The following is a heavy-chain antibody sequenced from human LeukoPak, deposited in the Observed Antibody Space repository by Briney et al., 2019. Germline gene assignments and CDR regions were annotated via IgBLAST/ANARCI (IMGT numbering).Heavy chain of an antibody. D-gene: IGHD3-22*01. J-gene: IGHJ4*02. CDR2: IIPFFGTP. Sequence: SVKVSCKVSGGKFSSYAISWVRQAPGQGLEWVGGIIPFFGTPYYAQKFQDRVTITADESASTAYMELSRLRSDDTAVYYYARDQGGSGYPGPFDYWGQGTLVTVSS. CDR1: GGKFSSYA. V-gene: IGHV1-69*13. CDR3: ARDQGGSGYPGPFDY.